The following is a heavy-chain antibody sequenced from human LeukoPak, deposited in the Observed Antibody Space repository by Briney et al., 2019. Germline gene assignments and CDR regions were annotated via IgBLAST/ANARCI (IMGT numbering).Heavy chain of an antibody. CDR3: ARDPDSSSWYPHWFDP. J-gene: IGHJ5*02. V-gene: IGHV3-11*01. CDR1: GFTFSDYY. CDR2: ISSSGSTI. D-gene: IGHD6-13*01. Sequence: GGSLRLSCAASGFTFSDYYMSWIRQAPGKGLEWVSYISSSGSTIYYADSVKGRFTISRDNAKNSLYLQTNSLRAEDTAVYYCARDPDSSSWYPHWFDPWGQGTLVTVSS.